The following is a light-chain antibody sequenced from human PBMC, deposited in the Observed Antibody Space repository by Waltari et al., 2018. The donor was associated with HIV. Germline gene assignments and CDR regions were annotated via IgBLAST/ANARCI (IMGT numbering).Light chain of an antibody. CDR2: LND. V-gene: IGLV1-47*01. Sequence: QSVLTQPPSASGTPGQRVTISCSGSHPHIGSTNVHLYQQPPGAAPQLLISLNDQRPSGVPDRFSGSKSGTSASLVISGLRSEDEADYFCSVWDDSLAGWMFGGGTRLTVL. CDR1: HPHIGSTN. CDR3: SVWDDSLAGWM. J-gene: IGLJ3*02.